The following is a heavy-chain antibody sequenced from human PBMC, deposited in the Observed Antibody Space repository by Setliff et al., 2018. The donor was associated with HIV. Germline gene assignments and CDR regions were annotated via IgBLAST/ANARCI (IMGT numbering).Heavy chain of an antibody. CDR1: GDSINSGGYH. Sequence: SETLSLTCTVSGDSINSGGYHWTWIRQHPWKGLEWIGYISYIGYTYYNPALKSRLTISLYTSKNQFSLKLSSVTAADTAVYYCARELRRFDTSDTAPHNWFDPWGQGTLVTVSS. D-gene: IGHD3-22*01. V-gene: IGHV4-31*03. CDR2: ISYIGYT. J-gene: IGHJ5*02. CDR3: ARELRRFDTSDTAPHNWFDP.